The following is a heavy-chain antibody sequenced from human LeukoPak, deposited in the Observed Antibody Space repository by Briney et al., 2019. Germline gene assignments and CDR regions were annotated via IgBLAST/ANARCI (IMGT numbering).Heavy chain of an antibody. CDR1: QFTFNTFG. D-gene: IGHD2-2*01. J-gene: IGHJ4*02. V-gene: IGHV3-30*02. CDR2: IRYDGSIK. CDR3: AKEGIVVPTVSSTYYFDY. Sequence: GGSLRLSCVASQFTFNTFGMHWVRQAPGKGLVWVAFIRYDGSIKYYVDSVKGRFTISRDKSKNTLYLQMNSLRGEDTAVYYCAKEGIVVPTVSSTYYFDYWGQGTLVTVSS.